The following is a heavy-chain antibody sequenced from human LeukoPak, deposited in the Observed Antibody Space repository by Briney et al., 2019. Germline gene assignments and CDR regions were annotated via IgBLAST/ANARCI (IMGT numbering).Heavy chain of an antibody. CDR1: GGTFSSYA. CDR2: IIPILGIA. D-gene: IGHD5-12*01. CDR3: ARSGIVATIGY. V-gene: IGHV1-69*04. Sequence: SVKVSCKASGGTFSSYAISWVRQAPGQGLEWMGRIIPILGIANYAQKFQGRVTITADKSTSTAYMELSSLRSEDTAVYYCARSGIVATIGYWGQGTLVTVSS. J-gene: IGHJ4*02.